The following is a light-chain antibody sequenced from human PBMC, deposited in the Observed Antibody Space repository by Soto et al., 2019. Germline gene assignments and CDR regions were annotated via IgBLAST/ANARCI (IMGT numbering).Light chain of an antibody. CDR3: QQYNNWRT. CDR2: DAS. CDR1: QSVSSY. J-gene: IGKJ1*01. Sequence: EIVLTQSPATLSLSPGERATLSCRASQSVSSYLAWYQQKPGQAPRLLIYDASNRATGIPARFSGSGSGTDFTLTISSLEPEDFAVYYRQQYNNWRTFGQGTKVDIK. V-gene: IGKV3-11*01.